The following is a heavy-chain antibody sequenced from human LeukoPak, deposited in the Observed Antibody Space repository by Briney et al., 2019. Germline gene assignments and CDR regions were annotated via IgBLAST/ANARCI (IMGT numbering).Heavy chain of an antibody. V-gene: IGHV3-7*03. D-gene: IGHD2-2*01. CDR1: GFTFSSYW. Sequence: GGSLRLSCAASGFTFSSYWMSWVRQAPGKGLEWVANIKQDGSEKYYVDSVKGRFTISRDNAKNSLYLQMNSLRAEDTAVYYCAKDRNGPDCSSTSCYHDYWGQGTLVTVSS. J-gene: IGHJ4*02. CDR3: AKDRNGPDCSSTSCYHDY. CDR2: IKQDGSEK.